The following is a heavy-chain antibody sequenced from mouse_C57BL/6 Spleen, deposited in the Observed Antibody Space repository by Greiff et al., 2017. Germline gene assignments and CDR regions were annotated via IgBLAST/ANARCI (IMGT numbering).Heavy chain of an antibody. J-gene: IGHJ4*01. Sequence: EVHLVESGGGLVKPGGSLKLSCAASGFTFSDYGMHWVRQAPEKGLEWVAYISSGSSTIYYADTVKGRFTISRDNAKNTLFLQMTSLRSEDTAMYYCARYYDYDVKYAMDYWGQGTSVTVSS. CDR2: ISSGSSTI. D-gene: IGHD2-4*01. CDR3: ARYYDYDVKYAMDY. V-gene: IGHV5-17*01. CDR1: GFTFSDYG.